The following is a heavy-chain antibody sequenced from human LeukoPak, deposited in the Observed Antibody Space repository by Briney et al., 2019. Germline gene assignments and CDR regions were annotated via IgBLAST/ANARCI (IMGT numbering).Heavy chain of an antibody. CDR2: ISHDGSDI. CDR3: ARESESYDSSGSTFNY. D-gene: IGHD3-22*01. J-gene: IGHJ4*02. CDR1: GFTFGHYS. Sequence: PGGSLRLSCAASGFTFGHYSMPWVRQAPGKGLEWVAVISHDGSDIYYADSVKGRFTISRDNSKNTLFLQMNSLRAEDTAVYYCARESESYDSSGSTFNYWGQGTLVTVSS. V-gene: IGHV3-30*01.